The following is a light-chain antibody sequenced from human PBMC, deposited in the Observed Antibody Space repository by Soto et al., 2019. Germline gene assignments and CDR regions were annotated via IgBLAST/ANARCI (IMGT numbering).Light chain of an antibody. V-gene: IGKV3-15*01. CDR3: QQYNNWPWT. Sequence: ETVMTQSLVPPSVSRGEADTLSCRASQSVASNLAWYQQQPGQAPRLLIYDASTRATGVPARFSGSGSGTEFTLSISSLQSEDSAVYYCQQYNNWPWTFGQGTKVDI. CDR2: DAS. J-gene: IGKJ1*01. CDR1: QSVASN.